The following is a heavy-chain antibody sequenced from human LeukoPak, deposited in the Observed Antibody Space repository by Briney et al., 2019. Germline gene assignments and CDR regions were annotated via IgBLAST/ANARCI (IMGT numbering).Heavy chain of an antibody. CDR2: IKQDGSEK. CDR3: AKRGVVIRVILVGFHKEAYYFDS. CDR1: GFTFSSYW. D-gene: IGHD3-22*01. V-gene: IGHV3-7*01. J-gene: IGHJ4*02. Sequence: GGSLRLSCAASGFTFSSYWMSWVRQAPGKGLEWVANIKQDGSEKYYVDSVRGRFTISRDNAKNSLYLQMNSLRAEDTAVYYCAKRGVVIRVILVGFHKEAYYFDSWGQGALVTVSS.